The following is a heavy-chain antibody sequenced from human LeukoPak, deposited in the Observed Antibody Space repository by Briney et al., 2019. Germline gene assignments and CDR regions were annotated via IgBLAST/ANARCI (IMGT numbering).Heavy chain of an antibody. CDR2: IYHSGST. J-gene: IGHJ4*02. D-gene: IGHD1-1*01. CDR3: ARFRSIGYIGPRTVSNGYFDY. CDR1: GGSISSSNW. V-gene: IGHV4-4*02. Sequence: KTSETLSLTCAVSGGSISSSNWWSWVRQPPGKGLEWIGEIYHSGSTNYNPSLKSRVTISVDKSKNQFSLKLSSVTAADTAVYYCARFRSIGYIGPRTVSNGYFDYWGQGTLVTVSS.